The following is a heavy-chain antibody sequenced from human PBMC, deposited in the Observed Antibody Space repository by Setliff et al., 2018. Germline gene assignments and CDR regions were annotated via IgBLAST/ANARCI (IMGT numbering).Heavy chain of an antibody. CDR1: GFTFSGSA. V-gene: IGHV3-73*01. J-gene: IGHJ5*02. CDR2: IRSKANSYAT. CDR3: TRQGSTVVTPVWFDP. D-gene: IGHD4-17*01. Sequence: PGGSLRLSCAASGFTFSGSAMHWVRQASGKGLEWVGRIRSKANSYATAYAASVKGRFTISRDDSKNTAYLQMNSLKTEDTAVYYCTRQGSTVVTPVWFDPWGQGTLVTVSS.